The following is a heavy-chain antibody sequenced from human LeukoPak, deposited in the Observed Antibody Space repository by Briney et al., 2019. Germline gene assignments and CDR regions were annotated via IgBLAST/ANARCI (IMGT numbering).Heavy chain of an antibody. CDR1: GFTFSSYA. V-gene: IGHV3-23*01. J-gene: IGHJ3*02. Sequence: GGSLRLSCAASGFTFSSYAMSWVRQAPGKGLEWGSAISGSGGSTYYADSVKGRFTISRDNSKNTLYLQMNSLRAEDTAVYYCAKHYYDSSGYGGDDAFDIWGQGTMVTVSS. CDR3: AKHYYDSSGYGGDDAFDI. D-gene: IGHD3-22*01. CDR2: ISGSGGST.